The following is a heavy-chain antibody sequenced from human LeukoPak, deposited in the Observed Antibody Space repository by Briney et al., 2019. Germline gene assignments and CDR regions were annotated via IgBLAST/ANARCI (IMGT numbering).Heavy chain of an antibody. D-gene: IGHD3-16*01. Sequence: PGGSLRLSCAASGFTFSDYYMSWIRQAPGKGLEWVSYISSSGSTIYYADSVKGRFTISRDNTKNSLYLQMNSLRAEDTAVYYCARIIVGGLMITPYYFDYWGQGTLVTVSS. CDR3: ARIIVGGLMITPYYFDY. J-gene: IGHJ4*02. CDR1: GFTFSDYY. V-gene: IGHV3-11*01. CDR2: ISSSGSTI.